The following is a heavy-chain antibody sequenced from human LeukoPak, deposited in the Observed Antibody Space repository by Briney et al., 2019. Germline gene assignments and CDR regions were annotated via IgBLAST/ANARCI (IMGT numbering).Heavy chain of an antibody. Sequence: SETLSLTCTVSGGYISSYSWSWIRQPPGKGLEWIGYIYYSGSTNYNPSLKSRVTISVDTSKNQFSLKLSSVTAADTAVYYCVRGHLVGGWFKYDAFDIWGQGTMVTVSS. CDR3: VRGHLVGGWFKYDAFDI. CDR2: IYYSGST. CDR1: GGYISSYS. D-gene: IGHD6-19*01. J-gene: IGHJ3*02. V-gene: IGHV4-59*01.